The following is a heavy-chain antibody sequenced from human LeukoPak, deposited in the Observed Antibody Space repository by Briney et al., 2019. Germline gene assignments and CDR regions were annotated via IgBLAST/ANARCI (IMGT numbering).Heavy chain of an antibody. CDR2: IGYNGNNQ. CDR1: GFTFNNYG. J-gene: IGHJ4*02. V-gene: IGHV3-30*02. CDR3: AGDGGNHRQ. Sequence: PGGSLRLSCVASGFTFNNYGMHWVRQAPGKGLEGVAFIGYNGNNQYYADSVKGRFTISRDNSKNTLYLQMNSLRGDDTAVYYCAGDGGNHRQWGQGTLVTVSS. D-gene: IGHD4-23*01.